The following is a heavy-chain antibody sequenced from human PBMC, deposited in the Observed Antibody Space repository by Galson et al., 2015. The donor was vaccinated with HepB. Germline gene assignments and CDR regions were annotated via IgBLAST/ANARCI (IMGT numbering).Heavy chain of an antibody. CDR2: MSYDRSKK. CDR1: GFIFSSFS. CDR3: ARDRVAVFNYYGMDV. D-gene: IGHD2-15*01. Sequence: SLRLSCAASGFIFSSFSIHWVRQAPGKGLEWVAVMSYDRSKKNYADSVKGRFTISRDNSKNTLYLQMNSLRAEDTAVYYCARDRVAVFNYYGMDVWGQGTTVTVSS. V-gene: IGHV3-30*04. J-gene: IGHJ6*02.